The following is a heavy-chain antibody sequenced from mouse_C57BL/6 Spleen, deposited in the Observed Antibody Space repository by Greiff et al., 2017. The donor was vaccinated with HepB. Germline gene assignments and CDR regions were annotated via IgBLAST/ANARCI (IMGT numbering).Heavy chain of an antibody. J-gene: IGHJ1*03. CDR2: IYPRDGST. D-gene: IGHD1-1*01. Sequence: VQLQQSDAELVKPGASVKISCKVSGYTFTDYTIHWMKQRPEQGLEWIGYIYPRDGSTKYNEKFKGKATLTADKSSSTAYMQLNSLTSEDSAVYFCARVYYYGFLYFDVWGTRTTGTVSS. CDR1: GYTFTDYT. V-gene: IGHV1-78*01. CDR3: ARVYYYGFLYFDV.